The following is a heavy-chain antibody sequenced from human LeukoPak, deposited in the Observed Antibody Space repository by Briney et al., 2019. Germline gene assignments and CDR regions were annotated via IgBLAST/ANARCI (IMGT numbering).Heavy chain of an antibody. D-gene: IGHD3-22*01. Sequence: PGGSLRLSCAASGFTFSSYAMSWVRQAPGKGLEWVSAISGSGGSTYYADSVKGRFTIYRDNPKNTLYLKMNSLRAEDTAVYFCARRGVVIRVILVGFHKEAFYFDSWGQGALVTVSS. CDR1: GFTFSSYA. CDR2: ISGSGGST. J-gene: IGHJ4*02. CDR3: ARRGVVIRVILVGFHKEAFYFDS. V-gene: IGHV3-23*01.